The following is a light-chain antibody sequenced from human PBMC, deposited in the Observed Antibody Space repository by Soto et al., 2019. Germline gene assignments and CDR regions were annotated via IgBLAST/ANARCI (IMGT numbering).Light chain of an antibody. CDR2: DNN. CDR3: HSYDVSLSGPV. V-gene: IGLV1-40*01. Sequence: QSVLTQPPSVSGAPGQRVTISCTGSSSNIGAGYDVHWYQQLPGTAPKVLIYDNNSRPSGVPGRFSGSKSGTSASLAITGLQAEDEADYYCHSYDVSLSGPVFGGGTKLTLL. J-gene: IGLJ2*01. CDR1: SSNIGAGYD.